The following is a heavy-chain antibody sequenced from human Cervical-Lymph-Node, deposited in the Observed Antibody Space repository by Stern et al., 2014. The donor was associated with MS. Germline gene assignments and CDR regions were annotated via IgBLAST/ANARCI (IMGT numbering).Heavy chain of an antibody. Sequence: EVQLLESGAELIRPGESLKISCKGSGYKFSIYWIAWVRQMTGKGLEWMGIIYPGDSETRYSPSFQGQVTMSADKSTSTAYLQWSSLNASDTAMYFCARQTTAWASDVWGQGTLVTVSS. V-gene: IGHV5-51*01. CDR3: ARQTTAWASDV. J-gene: IGHJ4*02. D-gene: IGHD1-14*01. CDR2: IYPGDSET. CDR1: GYKFSIYW.